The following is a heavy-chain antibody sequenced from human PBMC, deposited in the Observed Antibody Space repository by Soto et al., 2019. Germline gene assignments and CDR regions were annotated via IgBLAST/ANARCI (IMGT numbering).Heavy chain of an antibody. V-gene: IGHV3-30*18. D-gene: IGHD6-19*01. Sequence: GGSLLLSCLASGFTFSIYCIHWVVQAPGKGLEWVAVISNDGSNEYYADSVKGRFTISRDNSKNTLYLQMDSLRPEDTAVYYCAKEITVAGDFDYWGHGTLVTVSS. CDR3: AKEITVAGDFDY. J-gene: IGHJ4*01. CDR2: ISNDGSNE. CDR1: GFTFSIYC.